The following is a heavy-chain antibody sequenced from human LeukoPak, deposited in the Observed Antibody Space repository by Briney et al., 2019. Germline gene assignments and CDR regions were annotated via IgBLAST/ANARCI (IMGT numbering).Heavy chain of an antibody. J-gene: IGHJ4*02. CDR3: ARDLRGGGWYPYFDY. CDR2: IYYSGST. D-gene: IGHD6-19*01. CDR1: GGSISSYY. V-gene: IGHV4-59*01. Sequence: PSETLSLTCTVSGGSISSYYWSWIRQPPGKGLEWIGYIYYSGSTNYNPSPKSRVTISVDTSKNQFSLKLSSVTAADTAVYYCARDLRGGGWYPYFDYWGQGTLVTVSS.